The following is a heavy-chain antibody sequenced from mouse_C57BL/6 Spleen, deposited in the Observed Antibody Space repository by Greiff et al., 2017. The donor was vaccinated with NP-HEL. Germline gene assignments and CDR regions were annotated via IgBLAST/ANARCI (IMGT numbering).Heavy chain of an antibody. V-gene: IGHV5-6*01. CDR1: GFTFSSYG. CDR2: ISSGGSYT. Sequence: EVQLQESGGDLVKPGGSLKLSCAASGFTFSSYGMSWVRQTPDKRLEWVATISSGGSYTYYPDSVKGRFTISRDNAKNTLYLQMSSLESEDTAMYYCARLMDYWGQGTSVTVSS. J-gene: IGHJ4*01. CDR3: ARLMDY.